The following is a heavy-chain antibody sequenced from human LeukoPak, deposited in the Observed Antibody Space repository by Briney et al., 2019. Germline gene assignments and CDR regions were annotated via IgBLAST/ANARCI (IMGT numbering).Heavy chain of an antibody. CDR2: IRGKANSYAT. D-gene: IGHD2-2*01. V-gene: IGHV3-73*01. CDR1: GFTFSGSA. J-gene: IGHJ4*02. CDR3: TSPCSSTSCYTNVDY. Sequence: GGSLRLSCAASGFTFSGSAMHWVRQASGKGLEWVGRIRGKANSYATAYAASVKGRFTISRDDSKNTAYLQMNSLKTEDTAVYYCTSPCSSTSCYTNVDYWGQGTLVTVSS.